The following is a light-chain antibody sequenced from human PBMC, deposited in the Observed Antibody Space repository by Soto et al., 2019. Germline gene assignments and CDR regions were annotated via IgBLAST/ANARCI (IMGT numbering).Light chain of an antibody. V-gene: IGKV3-20*01. CDR1: QSVSSNY. Sequence: ETVLTQSPGTLSLSPGESATLSCRASQSVSSNYLAWYQQKPGQAPRLLIYGASSRATGIPDRFSGSGSGTDFTLTISRLESEDFAVYYCQQYGSSPLITFGQGTRL. J-gene: IGKJ5*01. CDR2: GAS. CDR3: QQYGSSPLIT.